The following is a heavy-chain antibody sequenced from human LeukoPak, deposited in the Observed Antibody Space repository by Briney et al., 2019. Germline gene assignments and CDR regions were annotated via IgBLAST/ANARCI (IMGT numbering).Heavy chain of an antibody. D-gene: IGHD2-15*01. CDR3: AKAPVTTCRGAFCYPFDY. CDR2: IRYDGSNK. J-gene: IGHJ4*02. V-gene: IGHV3-30*02. CDR1: GFTFSSYG. Sequence: GGSLRLSCAASGFTFSSYGMHWVRQAPGKGLEWVAFIRYDGSNKYYADSVKGRFTISRDNSKNTLYLQMNRLRPEDAAVYYCAKAPVTTCRGAFCYPFDYWGQGTLVTVSS.